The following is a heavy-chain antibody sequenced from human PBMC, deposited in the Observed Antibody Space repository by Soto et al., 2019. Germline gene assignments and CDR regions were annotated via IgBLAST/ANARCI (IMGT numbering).Heavy chain of an antibody. J-gene: IGHJ3*01. CDR1: GFSFSADGVA. V-gene: IGHV2-5*02. D-gene: IGHD2-21*01. Sequence: QITLKESGPTVVKPTQTLTLTCIFSGFSFSADGVAVGWIRRPPGKALEWLALIFWDDDPRYSPSLKSRLTITKDTSKNQVVLTMTNMDPVDTGTYYCAHAYGGTSWPNDAFDVWGQGTVVTVSS. CDR3: AHAYGGTSWPNDAFDV. CDR2: IFWDDDP.